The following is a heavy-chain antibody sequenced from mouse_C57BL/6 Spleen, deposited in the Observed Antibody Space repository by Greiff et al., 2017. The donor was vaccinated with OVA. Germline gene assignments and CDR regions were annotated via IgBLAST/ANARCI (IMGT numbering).Heavy chain of an antibody. CDR2: INPNNGGT. CDR1: GYTFTDYY. J-gene: IGHJ3*01. D-gene: IGHD2-1*01. Sequence: VQLQQSGPELVKPGASVKISCKASGYTFTDYYMNWVKQSHGKSLEWIGDINPNNGGTSYNQKFKGKATLTVDKSSSTAYMELRSLTSEDSAVYYCVYYGNYGWFAYWGQGTLVTVSA. V-gene: IGHV1-26*01. CDR3: VYYGNYGWFAY.